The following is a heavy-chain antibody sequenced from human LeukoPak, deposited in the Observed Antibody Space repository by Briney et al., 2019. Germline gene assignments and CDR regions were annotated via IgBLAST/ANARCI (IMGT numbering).Heavy chain of an antibody. CDR3: VRDYYDGSGYYGLDV. Sequence: PGGSLRLSCAASGFTFSDYYMSWIRQAPGKGLEWVSSISSSSSYIYYADSVKGRFTISRDNAKNSLYLQMNSLRAEDTAVYYCVRDYYDGSGYYGLDVWGQGTTVTVSS. CDR2: ISSSSSYI. CDR1: GFTFSDYY. D-gene: IGHD3-22*01. J-gene: IGHJ6*02. V-gene: IGHV3-11*06.